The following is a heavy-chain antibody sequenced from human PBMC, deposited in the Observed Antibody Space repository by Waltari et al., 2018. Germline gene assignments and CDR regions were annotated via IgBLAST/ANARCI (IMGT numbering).Heavy chain of an antibody. Sequence: EVQLVESGGGLVKPGGSLRLSCAASGFTFSNAWMSWVRTAPGKGLEWVGRIKSKTDGGTTDYAAPVKGRFTISRDDSKNTLYLQMNSLKTEDTAVYYCTTDRVAAAGEFDYWGQGTLVTVSS. CDR1: GFTFSNAW. CDR3: TTDRVAAAGEFDY. J-gene: IGHJ4*02. V-gene: IGHV3-15*01. D-gene: IGHD6-13*01. CDR2: IKSKTDGGTT.